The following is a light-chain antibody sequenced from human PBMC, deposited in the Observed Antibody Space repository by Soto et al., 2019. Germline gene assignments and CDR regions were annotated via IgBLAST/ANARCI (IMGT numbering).Light chain of an antibody. CDR3: QQHHNWPST. V-gene: IGKV1-5*03. CDR1: QTISSW. Sequence: DIQMTQSPSTLSGSVGDRVTITCRASQTISSWLAWYQQKPGKAPKLLIYKASTLESGVPSRFSGSGSGTEFTLTISSLQSEDFAVYYCQQHHNWPSTFGQGTKVDIK. J-gene: IGKJ1*01. CDR2: KAS.